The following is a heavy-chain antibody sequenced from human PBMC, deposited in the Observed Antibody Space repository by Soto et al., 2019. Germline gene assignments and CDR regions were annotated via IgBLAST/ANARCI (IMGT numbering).Heavy chain of an antibody. J-gene: IGHJ4*02. D-gene: IGHD6-19*01. CDR1: GYIFSNYW. CDR3: ARRGSDWSFDY. V-gene: IGHV5-10-1*01. Sequence: PGVSLKISCKTSGYIFSNYWITWVRQMPGKGLEWMGRVDPADSYTKYSPSFQGHVTISVDKSVGTAYLQWRSLNASDTAIYYCARRGSDWSFDYWGQGTLVTVSS. CDR2: VDPADSYT.